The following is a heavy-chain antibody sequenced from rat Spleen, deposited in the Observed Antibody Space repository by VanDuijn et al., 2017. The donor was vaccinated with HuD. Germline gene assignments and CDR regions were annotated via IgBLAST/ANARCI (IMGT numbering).Heavy chain of an antibody. CDR1: GFSLTSNG. Sequence: QVQLKESGPGLMQPSETLSLTCTVSGFSLTSNGVGWVRQPLGKGLVWMGTIWAGGSTNYNSAVQSRLSISRDTSKSQVFLKMNSLQTEDTATYYCARVGYSSYLRYFDYWGQGVMVTVSS. J-gene: IGHJ2*01. D-gene: IGHD1-2*01. CDR2: IWAGGST. V-gene: IGHV2-72*01. CDR3: ARVGYSSYLRYFDY.